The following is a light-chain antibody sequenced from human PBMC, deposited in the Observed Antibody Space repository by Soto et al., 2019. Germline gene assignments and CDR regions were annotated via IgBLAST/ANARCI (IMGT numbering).Light chain of an antibody. CDR3: CSYAGSSTFV. V-gene: IGLV2-23*01. J-gene: IGLJ1*01. CDR1: NSDVGSYNF. CDR2: EGS. Sequence: QSALTQPASVSGSPGQSITISCTGTNSDVGSYNFVSWYQQHPGKAPKLMIYEGSKRPSGVSNRFSGSKSGNTASLTISGLQAEDEADYYCCSYAGSSTFVCGTGTKVTVL.